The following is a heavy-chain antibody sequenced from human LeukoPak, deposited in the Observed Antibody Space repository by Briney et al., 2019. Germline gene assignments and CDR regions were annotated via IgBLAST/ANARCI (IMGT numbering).Heavy chain of an antibody. J-gene: IGHJ4*02. Sequence: GGSLRLSCAASGFTFSSYNMNWVRQAPGKGLEWVSSISGSSSYIYYADSVKGRFTISRDNAKNSLYLQMNSLRAEDTAVYYCAKDRRYGVAPYYFDYWGQGTLVTVSS. CDR2: ISGSSSYI. CDR1: GFTFSSYN. D-gene: IGHD3-3*01. V-gene: IGHV3-21*01. CDR3: AKDRRYGVAPYYFDY.